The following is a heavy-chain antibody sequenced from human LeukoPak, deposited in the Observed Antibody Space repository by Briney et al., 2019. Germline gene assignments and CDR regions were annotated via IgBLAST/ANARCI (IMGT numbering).Heavy chain of an antibody. V-gene: IGHV3-48*04. Sequence: GGSLRLSCAASGFTFSSYWMSWVRQAPGKGLEWVSYISSSGSTIYYADSVKGRFTISRDNAKNSLYLQMNSLRAEDTAVYYCASLYGSGSYYIKHYYYYGMDVWGQGTTVTVSS. J-gene: IGHJ6*02. D-gene: IGHD3-10*01. CDR1: GFTFSSYW. CDR3: ASLYGSGSYYIKHYYYYGMDV. CDR2: ISSSGSTI.